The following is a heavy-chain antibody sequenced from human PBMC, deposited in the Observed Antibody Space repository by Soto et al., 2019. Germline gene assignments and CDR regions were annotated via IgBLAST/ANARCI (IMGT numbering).Heavy chain of an antibody. D-gene: IGHD3-3*01. V-gene: IGHV3-30-3*01. Sequence: GGSLRLSCAASGFTFSSYAMHWVRQAPGKGLEWVAVISYDGSNKYYADSVKGRFTISRDNSKNTLYLQMNSLRAEDTAVYYCAATYYDFWSGLDYWGQGTLVTVSS. CDR2: ISYDGSNK. CDR3: AATYYDFWSGLDY. CDR1: GFTFSSYA. J-gene: IGHJ4*02.